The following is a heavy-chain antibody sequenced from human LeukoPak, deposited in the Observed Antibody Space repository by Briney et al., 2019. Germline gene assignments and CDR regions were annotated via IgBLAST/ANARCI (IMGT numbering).Heavy chain of an antibody. D-gene: IGHD2-2*01. CDR1: GLTFSSYA. V-gene: IGHV3-23*01. CDR3: AKTSSTSCYSCVFDY. CDR2: ISGSGDSA. J-gene: IGHJ4*02. Sequence: GKSLRLSCAASGLTFSSYAMSWVRQAPGKGLEWVSVISGSGDSAYYADSVKGRFTISRDNSKNTLYLQMNSLRAEDTAIYYCAKTSSTSCYSCVFDYWGQGTLVTVSS.